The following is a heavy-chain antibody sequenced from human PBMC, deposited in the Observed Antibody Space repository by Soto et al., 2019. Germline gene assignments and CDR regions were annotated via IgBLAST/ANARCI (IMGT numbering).Heavy chain of an antibody. CDR1: GFTFSSYA. CDR2: ISGSGGST. CDR3: ARDMGRYYCGAGSYYWFYP. D-gene: IGHD3-10*01. Sequence: GGSLRLSCAASGFTFSSYAMSWVRQAPGKGLEWVSAISGSGGSTYYADSVKGRFTISRDNSKNTLYLQMNSLRADDTAVYYCARDMGRYYCGAGSYYWFYPWGQGTLVTVSS. J-gene: IGHJ5*02. V-gene: IGHV3-23*01.